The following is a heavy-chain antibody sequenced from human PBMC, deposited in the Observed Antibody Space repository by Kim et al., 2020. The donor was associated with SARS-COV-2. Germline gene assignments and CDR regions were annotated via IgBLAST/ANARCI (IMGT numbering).Heavy chain of an antibody. CDR1: GFIFSNYW. J-gene: IGHJ6*01. V-gene: IGHV3-74*01. CDR2: INTDGRST. CDR3: GSDSYIVNLDYGMDV. D-gene: IGHD2-15*01. Sequence: GGSLRLSCAASGFIFSNYWMHWVRQVPGKGLVWVSRINTDGRSTSYADSVKGRFTISRDNAKNTLYLQMNSLRAEDTAGGEGGSDSYIVNLDYGMDVW.